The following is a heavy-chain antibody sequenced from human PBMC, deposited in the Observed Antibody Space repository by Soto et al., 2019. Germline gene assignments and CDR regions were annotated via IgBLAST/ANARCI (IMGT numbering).Heavy chain of an antibody. J-gene: IGHJ6*02. Sequence: EVQLVESGGGLVQPGGSLRLSCAASEFTFNNYWMHWVRQVQGKGLEWVSRINTDGSTTNYADSVMGRFTISRDNADNTVYLQMNRLRAEDTAVYYCARGIYLKYGLDVWGQGATVTVSS. D-gene: IGHD3-16*02. V-gene: IGHV3-74*01. CDR2: INTDGSTT. CDR3: ARGIYLKYGLDV. CDR1: EFTFNNYW.